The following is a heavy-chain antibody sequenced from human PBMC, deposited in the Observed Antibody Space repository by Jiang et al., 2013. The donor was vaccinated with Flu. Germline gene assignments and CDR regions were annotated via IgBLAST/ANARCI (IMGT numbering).Heavy chain of an antibody. V-gene: IGHV4-59*01. D-gene: IGHD2-15*01. CDR3: ARMVVAATIYFQH. CDR1: GGSISSYY. J-gene: IGHJ1*01. CDR2: IYYSGST. Sequence: GSGLVKPSETLSLTCTVSGGSISSYYWSWIRQPPGKGLEWIGYIYYSGSTNYNPSLKSRVTISVDTSKNQFSLKLSSVTAADTAVYYCARMVVAATIYFQHWGQGTLVTVSS.